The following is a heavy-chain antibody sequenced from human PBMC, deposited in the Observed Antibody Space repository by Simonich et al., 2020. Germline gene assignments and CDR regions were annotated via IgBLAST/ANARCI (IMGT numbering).Heavy chain of an antibody. CDR1: GFTFSSYS. V-gene: IGHV3-21*01. D-gene: IGHD6-13*01. CDR3: ARDAAGDY. J-gene: IGHJ4*02. Sequence: EVQLVESGGGLVKPGGSLRLSCAASGFTFSSYSMNWVRQAPEKWWELVPSSNSSSSYIYYADSVKGRFTISRDNAKNSLYLQMNSLRAEDTAVYYCARDAAGDYWGQGTLVTVSS. CDR2: SNSSSSYI.